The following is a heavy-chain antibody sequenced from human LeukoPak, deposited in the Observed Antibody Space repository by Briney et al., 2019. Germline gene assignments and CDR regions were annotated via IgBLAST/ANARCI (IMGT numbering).Heavy chain of an antibody. CDR1: GGSISSSTYY. V-gene: IGHV4-39*01. D-gene: IGHD6-19*01. CDR2: IYYSGNT. J-gene: IGHJ4*02. CDR3: ARSIGQWPDFYYFDY. Sequence: PSETLSLTCTVSGGSISSSTYYWGWIRQPPGKGLEWIGSIYYSGNTYYSPSLKSRVTISVDTSKNQFSLKLSSVTAADMAVYYCARSIGQWPDFYYFDYWGQGTLVTVSS.